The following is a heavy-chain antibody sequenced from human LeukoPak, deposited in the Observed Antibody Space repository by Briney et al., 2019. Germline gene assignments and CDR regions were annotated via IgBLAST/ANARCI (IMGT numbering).Heavy chain of an antibody. CDR1: GYTFTSYA. CDR3: ASSLWFGELLTQY. J-gene: IGHJ4*02. CDR2: INAGYDNT. V-gene: IGHV1-3*01. Sequence: GASVKVSCKASGYTFTSYAMHWVRQAPGQSLEWMGWINAGYDNTKYSQKFQDRVTITRDTSASTAYMELSSLRSEDTAVYYCASSLWFGELLTQYWGQGTLVTVSS. D-gene: IGHD3-10*01.